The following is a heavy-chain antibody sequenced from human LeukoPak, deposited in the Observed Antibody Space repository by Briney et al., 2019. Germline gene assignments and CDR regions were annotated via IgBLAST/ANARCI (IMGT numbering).Heavy chain of an antibody. D-gene: IGHD3-3*01. CDR1: GFTFSSYS. V-gene: IGHV3-21*01. CDR3: GTGYYDFWFFNY. J-gene: IGHJ4*02. CDR2: ISSSSSYI. Sequence: PGGSLRLSCAASGFTFSSYSMKWVRQASGKGLEWVSSISSSSSYIYYADSVKGRFTISRDNAKNSLYLQMNSLRAEDTAVYYCGTGYYDFWFFNYWGQGTLVTVSS.